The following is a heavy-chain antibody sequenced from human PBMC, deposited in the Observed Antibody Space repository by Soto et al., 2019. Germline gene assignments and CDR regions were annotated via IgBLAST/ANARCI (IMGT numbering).Heavy chain of an antibody. CDR3: ARSPKGLGNFDY. J-gene: IGHJ4*02. CDR1: GASISSGGAYY. D-gene: IGHD3-10*01. Sequence: VQLQESGPGLVKPSQTLSLTCAVSGASISSGGAYYWSWIRQSPGKGLEWIGYIHYSGSTYYNSSLKSRVTMSVDTAKNRFSLKVSSVTAADTAVYYCARSPKGLGNFDYWGQGTLVTVSS. V-gene: IGHV4-30-4*01. CDR2: IHYSGST.